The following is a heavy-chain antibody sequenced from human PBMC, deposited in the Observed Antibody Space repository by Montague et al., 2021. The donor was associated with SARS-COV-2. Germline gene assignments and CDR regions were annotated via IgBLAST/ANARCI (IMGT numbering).Heavy chain of an antibody. V-gene: IGHV4-59*13. Sequence: SETLSLTCTVSGGSISSYYWSWIRQPPGKGQEWIGHIYYSGSTNYNPSLKSRVTISVDTSKNQFSLKLSSVTAADTAVYYCARVPYGSSGFFYDYYGIDVWGRGTTVTVSS. J-gene: IGHJ6*02. CDR3: ARVPYGSSGFFYDYYGIDV. D-gene: IGHD6-6*01. CDR1: GGSISSYY. CDR2: IYYSGST.